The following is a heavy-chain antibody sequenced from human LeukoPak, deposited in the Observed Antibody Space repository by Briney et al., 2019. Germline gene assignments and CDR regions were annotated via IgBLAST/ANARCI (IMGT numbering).Heavy chain of an antibody. CDR3: ARLSIAAAGTGWFDP. J-gene: IGHJ5*02. CDR1: GGSISSYY. CDR2: IYYSGST. D-gene: IGHD6-13*01. V-gene: IGHV4-59*08. Sequence: KPSETLSLTCTASGGSISSYYWSWIWQPPGKGLEWIGYIYYSGSTNYNPSLKSRVTISVDTSKNQFSLKLSSVTAADTAVYYCARLSIAAAGTGWFDPWGQGTLVTVSS.